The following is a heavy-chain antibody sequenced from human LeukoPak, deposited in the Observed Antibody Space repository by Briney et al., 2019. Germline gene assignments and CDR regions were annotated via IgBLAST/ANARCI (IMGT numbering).Heavy chain of an antibody. Sequence: GGSLRLSCAASGFTFSSYSMNWVRQAPGKGLEWVAFIRYDGSNKYYADSVKGRFTISRDNSENTLYLQMNSLRAEDTAVYYCAKGKIFGVVKRYFDYWGQGTLVTVSS. J-gene: IGHJ4*02. CDR3: AKGKIFGVVKRYFDY. CDR1: GFTFSSYS. CDR2: IRYDGSNK. V-gene: IGHV3-30*02. D-gene: IGHD3-3*01.